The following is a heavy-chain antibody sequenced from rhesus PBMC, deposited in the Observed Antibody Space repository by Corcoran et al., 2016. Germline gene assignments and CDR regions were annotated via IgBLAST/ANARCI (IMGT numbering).Heavy chain of an antibody. Sequence: EVQLVQSGAEVKRPGESLKIPCKTSGYSLTSYWIRWVRQRPGKGLEWMGAIDPSDSGTRYSPSFQGQVPISADQSISTAYLQWSNLKASDSATYYCASLGGGSWNGWYFDIWGPGTPITISS. CDR2: IDPSDSGT. V-gene: IGHV5-2*01. CDR1: GYSLTSYW. J-gene: IGHJ2*01. D-gene: IGHD6-25*01. CDR3: ASLGGGSWNGWYFDI.